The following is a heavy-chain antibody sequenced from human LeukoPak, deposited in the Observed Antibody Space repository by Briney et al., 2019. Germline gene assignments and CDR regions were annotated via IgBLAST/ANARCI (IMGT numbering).Heavy chain of an antibody. V-gene: IGHV3-74*01. Sequence: GGSLRLSCAASGFTFSRYWMCWVRQAPGEGLVWVSRIRTGGSVTNYADSVKGRFTISRDNAKSTLYLQMNSLGAEDTAVYSGATPYGSGSKMNDAFDIWGQGTMVTVSS. CDR2: IRTGGSVT. CDR3: ATPYGSGSKMNDAFDI. CDR1: GFTFSRYW. D-gene: IGHD3-10*01. J-gene: IGHJ3*02.